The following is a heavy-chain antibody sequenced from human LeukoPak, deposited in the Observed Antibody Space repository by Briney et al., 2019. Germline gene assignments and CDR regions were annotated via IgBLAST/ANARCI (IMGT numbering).Heavy chain of an antibody. V-gene: IGHV5-51*01. Sequence: LGESLKISCKGSGYSFTGYWIGWVRQMPGKGLEWMGIIYPGDSDTRYSPSFQGQVTISADKSISTASLQWSSLKASDTAMYYCARIFCSGGSCPSDYWGQGTLVTVSS. CDR3: ARIFCSGGSCPSDY. CDR1: GYSFTGYW. J-gene: IGHJ4*02. CDR2: IYPGDSDT. D-gene: IGHD2-15*01.